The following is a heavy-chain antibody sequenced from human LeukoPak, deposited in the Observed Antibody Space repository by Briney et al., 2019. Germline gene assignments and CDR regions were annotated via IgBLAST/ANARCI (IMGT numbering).Heavy chain of an antibody. CDR1: GFTFDDCA. V-gene: IGHV3-9*01. Sequence: GRSLRLSCAASGFTFDDCAMHWVRQTPGKGLEWVSGISWNSINVGYADSVKGRFTISRDNAEKTLYLRMNSLRPEDTALYYCVKDLLGELYPSPFDYWGQGTLVIVSS. J-gene: IGHJ4*02. CDR3: VKDLLGELYPSPFDY. CDR2: ISWNSINV. D-gene: IGHD3-16*01.